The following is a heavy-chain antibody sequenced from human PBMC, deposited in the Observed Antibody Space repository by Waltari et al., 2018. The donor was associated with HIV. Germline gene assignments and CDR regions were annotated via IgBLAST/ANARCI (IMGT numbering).Heavy chain of an antibody. Sequence: GLVKPGGSLRLSCAASGFTFSNAWMSWVRQAPGKGLEWVGRIKSKTDGGTTDYAAPVKGRFTISRDDSKNTLYLQMNSLKTEDTAVYYCTTTAVVVVAATRWFDPWGQGTLVTVSS. CDR3: TTTAVVVVAATRWFDP. D-gene: IGHD2-15*01. V-gene: IGHV3-15*01. CDR1: GFTFSNAW. CDR2: IKSKTDGGTT. J-gene: IGHJ5*02.